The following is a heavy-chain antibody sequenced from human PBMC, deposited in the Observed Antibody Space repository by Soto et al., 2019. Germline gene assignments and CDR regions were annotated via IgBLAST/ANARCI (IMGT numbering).Heavy chain of an antibody. D-gene: IGHD2-15*01. J-gene: IGHJ4*02. CDR1: GFTFSSYA. CDR3: ARETGFPAATPYFDY. Sequence: QVQLVESGGGVVQPGRSLRLSCAASGFTFSSYAMHSVRKAPGKGLEWVAVISYDGSNKNYADSVKSRFTNSRDNSKITQYLQMNSLRGEDTAVYNCARETGFPAATPYFDYWGQGTLVTVSS. V-gene: IGHV3-30-3*01. CDR2: ISYDGSNK.